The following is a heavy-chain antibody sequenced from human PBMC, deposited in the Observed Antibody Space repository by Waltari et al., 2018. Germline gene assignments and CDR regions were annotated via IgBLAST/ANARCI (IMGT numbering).Heavy chain of an antibody. D-gene: IGHD3-10*02. Sequence: QVQLVESGGGVVQPGRSLRLSCAASGFTFSSYGMHWVRQAPGKGLGGVAVISYDGRNKYYADAGKGRFTISRDNSKNTLYLQMNSLRAEDTAVYYCAKDPSYVNDYYGMDVWGQGTTVTVSS. CDR2: ISYDGRNK. CDR3: AKDPSYVNDYYGMDV. J-gene: IGHJ6*02. V-gene: IGHV3-30*18. CDR1: GFTFSSYG.